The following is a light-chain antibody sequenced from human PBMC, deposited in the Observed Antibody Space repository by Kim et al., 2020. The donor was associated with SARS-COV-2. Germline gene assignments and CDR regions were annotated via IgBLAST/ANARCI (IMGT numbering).Light chain of an antibody. CDR1: SSDVGHYNS. V-gene: IGLV2-14*03. CDR2: DVS. J-gene: IGLJ1*01. Sequence: GQSITISCTGTSSDVGHYNSVSWYQQHPGKAPKLIMYDVSERASGVSNRFSGSQSGNTASLTISGLRAEDEADYYCSSHTTSSTYVFGSGTKVTVL. CDR3: SSHTTSSTYV.